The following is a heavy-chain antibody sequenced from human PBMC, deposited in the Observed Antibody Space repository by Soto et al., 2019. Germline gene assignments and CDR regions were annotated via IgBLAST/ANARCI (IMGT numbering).Heavy chain of an antibody. V-gene: IGHV4-59*01. D-gene: IGHD6-25*01. CDR1: GGSINNYY. J-gene: IGHJ6*02. CDR3: ARWHSSSGYYGMDV. CDR2: IYYSGST. Sequence: HVQVQESGPGLVKPSETLSLTCTVSGGSINNYYWSWIRQPPGKGLEWIAYIYYSGSTNYNPSFKSRVIASVDTSRNQFSLKLSSVTAADTAVYYCARWHSSSGYYGMDVWGQGTTVTVSS.